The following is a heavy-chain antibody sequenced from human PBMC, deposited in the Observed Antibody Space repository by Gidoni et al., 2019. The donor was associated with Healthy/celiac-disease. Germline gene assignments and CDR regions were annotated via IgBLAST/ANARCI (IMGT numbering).Heavy chain of an antibody. Sequence: VQLVESGGGVVRPGGSLRRSCAASGFTFDDYGMSWVRQAPGKGLEWVSGINWNGGSTGYADSVKGRFTISRDNAKNSLYLQMNSLRAEDTALYHCARVIAAAGTLAYYYYGMDVWGQGTTVTVSS. V-gene: IGHV3-20*01. J-gene: IGHJ6*02. CDR2: INWNGGST. CDR1: GFTFDDYG. CDR3: ARVIAAAGTLAYYYYGMDV. D-gene: IGHD6-13*01.